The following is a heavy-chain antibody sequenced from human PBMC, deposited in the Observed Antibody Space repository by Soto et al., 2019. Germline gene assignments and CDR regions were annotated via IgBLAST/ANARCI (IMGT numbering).Heavy chain of an antibody. D-gene: IGHD4-17*01. CDR1: GFTYSNYA. Sequence: PGGSLRLSCAASGFTYSNYAMSWVRQAPGKGLECVSGLSDGGGSTFYADSVKGRFTISRDNSKDTVYLQMDSLRPEDTAVYYCAKGTPVNGDYALDYWGQGSLVTVSS. V-gene: IGHV3-23*01. J-gene: IGHJ4*02. CDR2: LSDGGGST. CDR3: AKGTPVNGDYALDY.